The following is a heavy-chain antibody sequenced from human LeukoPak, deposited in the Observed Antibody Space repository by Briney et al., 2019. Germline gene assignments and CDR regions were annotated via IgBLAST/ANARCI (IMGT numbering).Heavy chain of an antibody. CDR3: ATDRGKYYYMDV. V-gene: IGHV1-24*01. J-gene: IGHJ6*03. Sequence: VASVKVSCKVSGYTLTELSMHWVRQAPGKGLELMGGFDPEDGETIYAQKFQGRVTMTEDTSTDTAYMELSSLRSEDTAVYYCATDRGKYYYMDVWGKGTTVTVSS. CDR1: GYTLTELS. CDR2: FDPEDGET.